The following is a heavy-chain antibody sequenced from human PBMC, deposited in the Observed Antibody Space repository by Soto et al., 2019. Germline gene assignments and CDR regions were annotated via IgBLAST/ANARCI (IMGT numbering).Heavy chain of an antibody. J-gene: IGHJ4*01. CDR1: GYTFTSYG. CDR2: ISAYNGNT. V-gene: IGHV1-18*01. Sequence: PSVKVSCKASGYTFTSYGISWVRQAPGQGLEWMGWISAYNGNTNYAQKLQGRVTMTTDTSTSTDCMELRSLRSDDTAVYYCARVDLSSGWYCPYWGRSPGHRLL. D-gene: IGHD6-19*01. CDR3: ARVDLSSGWYCPY.